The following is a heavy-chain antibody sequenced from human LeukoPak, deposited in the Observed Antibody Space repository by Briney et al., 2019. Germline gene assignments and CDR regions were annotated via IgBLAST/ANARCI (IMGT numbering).Heavy chain of an antibody. V-gene: IGHV3-30*18. D-gene: IGHD3-10*01. Sequence: GGPLRLSFPPPESTSSIYKMNWAPRAPGNRREWVAVISDDATRTYYSESAKGRFTISRDNSKNTVYLEMNSLRPEDTAVYYCANWAGSYYGHWGQGTLVTVSS. CDR3: ANWAGSYYGH. CDR1: ESTSSIYK. J-gene: IGHJ1*01. CDR2: ISDDATRT.